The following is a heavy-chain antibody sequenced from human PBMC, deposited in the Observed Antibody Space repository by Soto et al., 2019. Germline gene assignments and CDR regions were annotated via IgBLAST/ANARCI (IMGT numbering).Heavy chain of an antibody. D-gene: IGHD2-15*01. CDR1: GGAFSDYA. CDR3: ASWLKGPDIGNYYYGMDV. J-gene: IGHJ6*02. CDR2: IMPIFRAP. Sequence: QVQLVQSGAEVKKPGSSVKVSCKASGGAFSDYAFSWVRQAPGQGLEWLGGIMPIFRAPDYAQKFQGRVTIPADEFTRTADMEMNGLRSEDTAVYYCASWLKGPDIGNYYYGMDVWGQGTTVTVS. V-gene: IGHV1-69*12.